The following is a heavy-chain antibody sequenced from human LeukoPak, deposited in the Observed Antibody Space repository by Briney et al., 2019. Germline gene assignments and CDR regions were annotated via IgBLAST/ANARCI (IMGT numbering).Heavy chain of an antibody. J-gene: IGHJ3*02. V-gene: IGHV4-30-2*01. CDR3: ASSGVVPAADEAFDI. Sequence: PSQTLSLTCAVSGGSISSGGYSWSWIRQPPGEGLEWIGYIYHSGSTYYNPSLKSRVTISVDRSKNQFSLKLSSVTAADTAVYYCASSGVVPAADEAFDIWGQGTMVTVSS. CDR2: IYHSGST. D-gene: IGHD2-2*01. CDR1: GGSISSGGYS.